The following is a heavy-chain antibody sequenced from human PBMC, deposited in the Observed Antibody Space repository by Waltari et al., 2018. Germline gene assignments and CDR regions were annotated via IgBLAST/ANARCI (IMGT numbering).Heavy chain of an antibody. Sequence: QVQLQQWGAGLLKPSETLSLTCAVYGGSFSGYYWSWIRQPPGKGLEWIGEINHSGSTNYNPSLKSRVTISVDTSKNQFSLKLSSVTAADTAVYYCARVRLTMVRGVNYYYYYGMDVWGQGTTVTVSS. J-gene: IGHJ6*02. CDR2: INHSGST. D-gene: IGHD3-10*01. CDR3: ARVRLTMVRGVNYYYYYGMDV. CDR1: GGSFSGYY. V-gene: IGHV4-34*01.